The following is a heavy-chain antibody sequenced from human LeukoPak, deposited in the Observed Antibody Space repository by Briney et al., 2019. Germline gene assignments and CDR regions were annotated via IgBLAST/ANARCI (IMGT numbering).Heavy chain of an antibody. CDR3: ARLGSYHDF. D-gene: IGHD1-26*01. J-gene: IGHJ4*02. V-gene: IGHV4-4*09. Sequence: SGPTLVKPSETLSLTCTVTGASISNYYWSWIRQTPEKGLEWMGHIHSSGGSSYYPSLKSRLTLSIDTSRNQLSLKLPSVAAADTSVYFCARLGSYHDFWGQGALVSVS. CDR1: GASISNYY. CDR2: IHSSGGS.